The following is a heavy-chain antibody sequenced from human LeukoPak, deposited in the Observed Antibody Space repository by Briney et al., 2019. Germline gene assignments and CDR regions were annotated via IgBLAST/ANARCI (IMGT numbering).Heavy chain of an antibody. CDR2: INHSGST. CDR3: AREGVAAAGTVFDY. Sequence: SETLSLTCAVYGGSFSGYYWSWIRQPPGKGLEWIGEINHSGSTNYNPSLKSRVTISVDTSKNQFSLKLSSVTAADTAVYYCAREGVAAAGTVFDYWGQGTLVTVSS. CDR1: GGSFSGYY. D-gene: IGHD6-13*01. J-gene: IGHJ4*02. V-gene: IGHV4-34*01.